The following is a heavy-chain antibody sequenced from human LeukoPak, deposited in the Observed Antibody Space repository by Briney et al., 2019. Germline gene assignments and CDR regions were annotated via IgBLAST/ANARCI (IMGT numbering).Heavy chain of an antibody. V-gene: IGHV1-2*02. J-gene: IGHJ4*02. D-gene: IGHD1-26*01. CDR3: VKDLGRYRNNCFDY. CDR1: GYTFTGYY. Sequence: ASVKVSCKASGYTFTGYYIHWVRQAPGQGLEWMGWINPNSGGTNYAQKFQGRVTMTRDTSISTAYMELSRLRSDDTAVYYCVKDLGRYRNNCFDYWGQGTLVTVSS. CDR2: INPNSGGT.